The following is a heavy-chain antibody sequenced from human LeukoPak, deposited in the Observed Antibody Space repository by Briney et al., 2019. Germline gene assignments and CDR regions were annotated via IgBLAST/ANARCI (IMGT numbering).Heavy chain of an antibody. D-gene: IGHD1-26*01. CDR1: GGSISSSSYY. CDR3: ARPVGATLYFDY. V-gene: IGHV4-39*01. CDR2: IYYSGST. J-gene: IGHJ4*02. Sequence: SETLSLTCTASGGSISSSSYYWGWIRQPPGKGLEWIGSIYYSGSTYYNPSLKSRVTISVDTSKNQFSLKLSSVTAADTAVYYCARPVGATLYFDYWGQGTLVTVSS.